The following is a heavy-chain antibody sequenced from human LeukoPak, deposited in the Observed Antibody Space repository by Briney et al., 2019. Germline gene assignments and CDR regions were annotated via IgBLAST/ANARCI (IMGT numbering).Heavy chain of an antibody. V-gene: IGHV4-34*01. D-gene: IGHD6-19*01. CDR2: INHSGST. CDR3: ASVVAGI. Sequence: SETLSLTCAVYGGSFSGYYWSWIRQPPGKGLEWIGEINHSGSTNYNPSLKSRLTILVDTSKNQFSLKLSSVTAADTAVYYCASVVAGIWGQGTLVTVSS. J-gene: IGHJ4*02. CDR1: GGSFSGYY.